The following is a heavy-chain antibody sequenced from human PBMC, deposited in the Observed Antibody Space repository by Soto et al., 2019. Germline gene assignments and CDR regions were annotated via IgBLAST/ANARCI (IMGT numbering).Heavy chain of an antibody. CDR3: ARFVPNYYYFGMDV. J-gene: IGHJ6*02. D-gene: IGHD3-16*02. CDR1: GGTFSSYA. Sequence: QVQLVQSGAEVKKPGSSVKVSCKASGGTFSSYAISWVRQAPRQGLEWMGGIIPIFGTANYAEKFQGRVTITADESTSTAYMELSSLRSEDTVEYYCARFVPNYYYFGMDVWGQGTTVSVS. CDR2: IIPIFGTA. V-gene: IGHV1-69*12.